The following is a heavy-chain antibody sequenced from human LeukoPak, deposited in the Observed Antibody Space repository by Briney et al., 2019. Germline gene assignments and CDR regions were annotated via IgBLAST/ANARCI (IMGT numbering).Heavy chain of an antibody. Sequence: ASVKVSCKASGGTFSSYAISWVRQAPGQGLEWMGGIIPIFGTANYAQKFQGRVTITADESTSTAYMELSSLRSEDTAVYYCASRAYSSQDTGYWGQGTLVTVSS. V-gene: IGHV1-69*01. D-gene: IGHD6-13*01. CDR3: ASRAYSSQDTGY. CDR1: GGTFSSYA. J-gene: IGHJ4*02. CDR2: IIPIFGTA.